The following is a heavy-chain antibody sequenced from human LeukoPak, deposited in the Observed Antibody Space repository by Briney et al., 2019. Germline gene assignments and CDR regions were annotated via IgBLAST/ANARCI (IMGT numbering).Heavy chain of an antibody. CDR1: GLTFNTYT. CDR3: ALEHDCSRFPCTDF. D-gene: IGHD2-15*01. J-gene: IGHJ4*02. Sequence: ASVSVSCKASGLTFNTYTINGVPQAPGQGREFLGRLIPVFGIADSTQNFRGRVTISADTAATTAYLELNNLSSEDTAVYYCALEHDCSRFPCTDFWGQGTLVTVSS. CDR2: LIPVFGIA. V-gene: IGHV1-69*02.